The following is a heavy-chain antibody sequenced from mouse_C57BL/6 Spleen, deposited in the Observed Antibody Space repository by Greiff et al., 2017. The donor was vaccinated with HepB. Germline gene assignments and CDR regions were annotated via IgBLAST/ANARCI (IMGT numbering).Heavy chain of an antibody. CDR3: TRRSSGYGFAY. Sequence: VKLQQSGAELVRPGASVTLSCKASGYTFTDYEMHWVKQTPVHGLEWIGAIDPETGGTAYNQKFKGKAILTADKSSSTAYMELRSLTSEDSAVYYCTRRSSGYGFAYWGQGTLVTVSA. V-gene: IGHV1-15*01. CDR1: GYTFTDYE. J-gene: IGHJ3*01. D-gene: IGHD3-2*02. CDR2: IDPETGGT.